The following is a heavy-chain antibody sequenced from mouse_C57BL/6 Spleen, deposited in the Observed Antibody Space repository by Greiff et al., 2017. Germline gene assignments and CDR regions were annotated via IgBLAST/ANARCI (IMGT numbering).Heavy chain of an antibody. CDR3: ARQYGYDAPPFAY. D-gene: IGHD2-2*01. CDR1: GFTFSSYA. CDR2: ISDGGSYT. J-gene: IGHJ3*01. Sequence: EVKLEESGGGLVKPGGSLKLSCAASGFTFSSYAMSWVRQTPEKRLEWVATISDGGSYTYYPDNVKGRFTISRDNAKNNLYLQMSHLKSEDTAMYYCARQYGYDAPPFAYWGQGTLVTVSA. V-gene: IGHV5-4*03.